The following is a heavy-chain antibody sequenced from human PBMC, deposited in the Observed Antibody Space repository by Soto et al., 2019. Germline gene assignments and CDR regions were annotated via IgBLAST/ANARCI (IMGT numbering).Heavy chain of an antibody. D-gene: IGHD3-16*02. J-gene: IGHJ5*02. Sequence: GASVKVSCKASGVTFTSSAVQWVRQARGQRLEWIGWIVVGSGNTNYAQKFQERVTITRDMSTSTAYMELSSLRSEDTAVYYCAAAYSYDCVWGCYRPHGFDPSGQGTLLTVSS. CDR2: IVVGSGNT. CDR1: GVTFTSSA. V-gene: IGHV1-58*01. CDR3: AAAYSYDCVWGCYRPHGFDP.